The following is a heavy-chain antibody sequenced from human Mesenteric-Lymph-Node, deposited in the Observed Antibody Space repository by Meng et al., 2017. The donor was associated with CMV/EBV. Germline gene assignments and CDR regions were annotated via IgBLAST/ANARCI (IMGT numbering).Heavy chain of an antibody. CDR1: GGTFSSYA. J-gene: IGHJ3*02. Sequence: SVKVSCKASGGTFSSYAISWVRQAPGQGREGMGGIIPIFGTANYAQNFQGRITITTDESTSTAYMELSSLRSEDTAVYYCASPKVDTAMGTTDAFDIWGQGTMVTVSS. D-gene: IGHD5-18*01. CDR3: ASPKVDTAMGTTDAFDI. V-gene: IGHV1-69*05. CDR2: IIPIFGTA.